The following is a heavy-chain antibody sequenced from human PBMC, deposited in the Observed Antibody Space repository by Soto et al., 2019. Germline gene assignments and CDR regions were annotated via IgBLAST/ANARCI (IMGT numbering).Heavy chain of an antibody. CDR1: GGSISSSSYY. D-gene: IGHD2-15*01. V-gene: IGHV4-39*01. CDR3: ARYIVVVVAAASNWFDP. J-gene: IGHJ5*02. Sequence: QLQLQESGPGLVKPSETLSLTCTVSGGSISSSSYYWGWIRQPPGKGLEWIGSIYYSGSTYYNPSLKSRVTIPVDTSKNQFYLTLSPETAAVTAVYYCARYIVVVVAAASNWFDPWGQGTLVTVSS. CDR2: IYYSGST.